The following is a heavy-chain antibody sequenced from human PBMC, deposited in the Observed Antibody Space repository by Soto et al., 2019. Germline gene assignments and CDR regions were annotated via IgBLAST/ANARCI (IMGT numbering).Heavy chain of an antibody. D-gene: IGHD3-10*01. CDR1: GHTFTSYD. CDR2: INPNSGNI. CDR3: ARGRASGSYYLLDY. J-gene: IGHJ4*02. V-gene: IGHV1-8*01. Sequence: VKVSSEASGHTFTSYDINWVRQATGHGLEWMGWINPNSGNIGYAQKFQGRVTMTRDTAIRTAYMEVSRLRSDDTAVYYCARGRASGSYYLLDYWGQGTLVTVSS.